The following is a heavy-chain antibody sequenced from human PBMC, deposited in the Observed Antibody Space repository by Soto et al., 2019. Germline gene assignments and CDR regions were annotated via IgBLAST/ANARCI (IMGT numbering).Heavy chain of an antibody. CDR1: GGSISSGDYY. V-gene: IGHV4-30-4*01. J-gene: IGHJ4*02. D-gene: IGHD4-17*01. CDR3: ARATDYGDYVASYFDH. CDR2: IYYGGTF. Sequence: PSETLSLTCTVSGGSISSGDYYWTWIRQPPGKGLEWIGYIYYGGTFHYNPSLKSRVSMSVDASRNLFSLKLTSVTAADTAVYFCARATDYGDYVASYFDHWGQGTLVTVS.